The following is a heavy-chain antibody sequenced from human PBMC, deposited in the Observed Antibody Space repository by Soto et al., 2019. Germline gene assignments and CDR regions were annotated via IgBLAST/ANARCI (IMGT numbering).Heavy chain of an antibody. J-gene: IGHJ4*02. CDR3: ARESIAAAVFDY. V-gene: IGHV1-69*13. CDR2: IIPIFGTA. CDR1: GGTFSSYA. Sequence: VASVEVSCKASGGTFSSYAISWVRQAPGQGLEWMGGIIPIFGTANYAQKFQGRVTITADESTSTAYMELSSLRSEDTAVYYCARESIAAAVFDYWDQGTLVTVSS. D-gene: IGHD6-13*01.